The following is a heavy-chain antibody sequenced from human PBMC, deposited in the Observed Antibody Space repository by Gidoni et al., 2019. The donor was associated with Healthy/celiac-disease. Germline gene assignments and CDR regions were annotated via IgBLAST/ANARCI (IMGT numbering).Heavy chain of an antibody. CDR3: TRDGTDYGGNSGDWYFDL. Sequence: EVQLVESGGGLVKPGRSLRLSCKASGFTFGDYAMSWFRQAPGKGLEWVGFIRSKAYGGTTEYAASVKGRFTISRDDSKSIAYLQMNSLKTEDTAVYYCTRDGTDYGGNSGDWYFDLWGRGTLVTVSS. D-gene: IGHD4-17*01. J-gene: IGHJ2*01. CDR2: IRSKAYGGTT. V-gene: IGHV3-49*05. CDR1: GFTFGDYA.